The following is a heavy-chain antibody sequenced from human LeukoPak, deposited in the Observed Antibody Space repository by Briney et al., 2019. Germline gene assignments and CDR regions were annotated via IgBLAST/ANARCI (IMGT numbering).Heavy chain of an antibody. D-gene: IGHD6-13*01. V-gene: IGHV1-69*05. CDR1: GGTFSSYA. Sequence: VASVKVSCKASGGTFSSYAISWVRRAPGQGLEWMGGIIPIFGTANYAQKFQGRVTITTDESTSTAYMELSSLRSEDTAVYYCARDYGDSSSWYGGYWGQGTLVTVSS. J-gene: IGHJ4*02. CDR3: ARDYGDSSSWYGGY. CDR2: IIPIFGTA.